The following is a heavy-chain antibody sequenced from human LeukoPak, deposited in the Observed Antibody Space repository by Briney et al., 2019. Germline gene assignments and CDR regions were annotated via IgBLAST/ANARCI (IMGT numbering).Heavy chain of an antibody. J-gene: IGHJ4*02. D-gene: IGHD1-26*01. V-gene: IGHV4-59*01. Sequence: SETLSLTCTVSGGSIGSYCWIWIRQPPGKGLEWIGYIYYSGSTNYNPSLKSRVTISIDTSKNQFSLKLNSVTAADTAVYHCAGSGSYYYFEYWGQGALVTVSS. CDR1: GGSIGSYC. CDR2: IYYSGST. CDR3: AGSGSYYYFEY.